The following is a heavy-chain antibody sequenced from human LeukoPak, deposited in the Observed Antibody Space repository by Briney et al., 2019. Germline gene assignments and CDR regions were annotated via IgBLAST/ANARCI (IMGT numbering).Heavy chain of an antibody. CDR1: GYTFTSYG. CDR2: ISAYNGNT. V-gene: IGHV1-18*01. D-gene: IGHD6-19*01. Sequence: GASVKVSCKASGYTFTSYGISWVRQAPGQGLEWMGWISAYNGNTNYAQKLQGRVTMTTDTSTSTAYMELRSLRSDDTAVYYCARARGGSWSAVAGAHHFDYWGQGTLVTVSS. J-gene: IGHJ4*02. CDR3: ARARGGSWSAVAGAHHFDY.